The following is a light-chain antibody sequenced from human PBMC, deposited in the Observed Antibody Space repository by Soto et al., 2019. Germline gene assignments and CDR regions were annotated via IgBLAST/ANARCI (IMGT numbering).Light chain of an antibody. Sequence: QSALTQPASVSGSPGQSITISCTGTSSDVGGYNSVSWYQQHPGKAPKLMIYEVSNRPSGVSNRFSGSKSGNTASLTISGLQAEDEADYYCSSYTTNSTWVFGGGTKLTVL. CDR1: SSDVGGYNS. CDR2: EVS. CDR3: SSYTTNSTWV. V-gene: IGLV2-14*01. J-gene: IGLJ3*02.